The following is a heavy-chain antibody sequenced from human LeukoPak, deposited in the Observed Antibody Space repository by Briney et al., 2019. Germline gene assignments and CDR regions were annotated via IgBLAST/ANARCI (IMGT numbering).Heavy chain of an antibody. CDR3: ARDYPGYGDYVFLYYYGMDV. CDR1: GGTLSSYA. CDR2: IIPIFGTA. Sequence: ASVKVSCKPSGGTLSSYAISWGRQAPGQGLEWMGGIIPIFGTANYAQTFQGRVTITADKSTSTAYMELSSLRSEDTAVYYCARDYPGYGDYVFLYYYGMDVWGKGTTVTVSS. J-gene: IGHJ6*04. V-gene: IGHV1-69*06. D-gene: IGHD4-17*01.